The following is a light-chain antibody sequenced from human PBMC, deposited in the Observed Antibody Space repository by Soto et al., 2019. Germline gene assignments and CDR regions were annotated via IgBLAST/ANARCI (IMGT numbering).Light chain of an antibody. CDR3: QLYGTSPKP. V-gene: IGKV3-20*01. J-gene: IGKJ1*01. Sequence: EIVLTQSPGTLSLSPGERATLSCRASQTVSSNYLAWYQQKPGQAPRLLIYAASTRATGIPDRFSGSGSGTDFTLPISRLEPEDFAVYYCQLYGTSPKPFGQGTKVEIK. CDR2: AAS. CDR1: QTVSSNY.